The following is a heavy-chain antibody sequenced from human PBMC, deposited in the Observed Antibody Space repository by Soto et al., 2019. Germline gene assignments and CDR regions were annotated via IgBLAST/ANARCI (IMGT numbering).Heavy chain of an antibody. J-gene: IGHJ5*02. CDR1: GGSISSYY. CDR3: ARDALGAARRISWWFDP. D-gene: IGHD6-6*01. CDR2: IYTSGST. V-gene: IGHV4-4*07. Sequence: PSETLSLTCTVSGGSISSYYWRWIRQPAGKGLEWIGRIYTSGSTNYNPSLKSRVTMSVDTSKNQFSLKLSSVTAADTAVYYCARDALGAARRISWWFDPWGQGTLVTVS.